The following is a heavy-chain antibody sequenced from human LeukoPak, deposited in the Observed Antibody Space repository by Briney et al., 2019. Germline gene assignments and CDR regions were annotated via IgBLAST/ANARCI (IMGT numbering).Heavy chain of an antibody. Sequence: ASVKVSCKASGYTFTTYGISWVRQAPGQGLEWMEWISPYKGNTNYPQKLQGRVTMTTDTSTSTAYMELRSLRSDDTAVYYCAGGPNLYVWGSYRYSYFDYWGQGTLVTVSS. CDR3: AGGPNLYVWGSYRYSYFDY. CDR2: ISPYKGNT. J-gene: IGHJ4*02. V-gene: IGHV1-18*01. D-gene: IGHD3-16*02. CDR1: GYTFTTYG.